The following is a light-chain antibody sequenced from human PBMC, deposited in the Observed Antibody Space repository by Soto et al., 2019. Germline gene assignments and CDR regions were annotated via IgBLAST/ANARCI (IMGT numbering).Light chain of an antibody. CDR3: SSYTSSSAWV. CDR2: EVS. CDR1: SSDVGSYNR. J-gene: IGLJ2*01. Sequence: QSVLTQPPSVSGSPGQSVTISCTGTSSDVGSYNRVSWYQQPPGTAPKLMIYEVSNRPSGVPDRFSGSKSGNTASLTISGLQAEDEADYSCSSYTSSSAWVFGGGTKLTVL. V-gene: IGLV2-18*02.